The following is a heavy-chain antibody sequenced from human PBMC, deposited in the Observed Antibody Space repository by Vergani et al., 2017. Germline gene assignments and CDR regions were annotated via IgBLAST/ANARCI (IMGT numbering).Heavy chain of an antibody. J-gene: IGHJ3*02. Sequence: QVQLQESGPGLVKHSGTLSLTCSVSGGSISSSNWWSWVRQPPGKGLEWIGEIYHSGSTNYNPSFKSRVTISVGKSKNQFYLKLSSVTAADTAVYYYARKEASSGYLWTWPFDIWGQGTMVTVSS. CDR1: GGSISSSNW. D-gene: IGHD3-22*01. CDR3: ARKEASSGYLWTWPFDI. V-gene: IGHV4-4*02. CDR2: IYHSGST.